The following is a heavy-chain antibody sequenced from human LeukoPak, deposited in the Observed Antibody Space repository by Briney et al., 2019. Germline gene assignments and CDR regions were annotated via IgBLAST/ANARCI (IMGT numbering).Heavy chain of an antibody. CDR3: VRSLRSADF. J-gene: IGHJ4*02. Sequence: GGSLRLSCADSGFTFSSYAMHWVRQAPGKGLEWVAVISYDGSNKYYADSVKGRFTISRDNAKNTLFLQMDSLRAEDTALYYCVRSLRSADFWGQGTLVTVSS. V-gene: IGHV3-30-3*01. CDR1: GFTFSSYA. CDR2: ISYDGSNK.